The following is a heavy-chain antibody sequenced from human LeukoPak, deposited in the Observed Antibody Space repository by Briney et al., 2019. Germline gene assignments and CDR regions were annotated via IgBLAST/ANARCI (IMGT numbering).Heavy chain of an antibody. Sequence: PGGSLRLAWAASGFTLSSYEMNWVRQAPGKGMEWVSYISSSGSTIYYADSVKGRFTLPTDNPKTSLYLQMNSLRAEHTAVYYCARSLRSYDFWSGYYYHYYYYYGMDVWGQGTTVTVSS. V-gene: IGHV3-48*03. D-gene: IGHD3-3*01. CDR1: GFTLSSYE. CDR3: ARSLRSYDFWSGYYYHYYYYYGMDV. J-gene: IGHJ6*02. CDR2: ISSSGSTI.